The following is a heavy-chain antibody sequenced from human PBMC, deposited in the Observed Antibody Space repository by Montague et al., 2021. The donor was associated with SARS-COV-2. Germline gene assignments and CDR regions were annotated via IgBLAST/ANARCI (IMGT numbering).Heavy chain of an antibody. CDR3: ARLGDILTGYYYGFDP. V-gene: IGHV4-39*01. Sequence: SETLSLTCTVSGGSISSSSYYWGWIRQPPGKGLEWIGSIYYSGSTYYNPSLKSRVTISVDTSKNQFSLKLSTVTAADTAVYDCARLGDILTGYYYGFDPWGQGTLVTVSS. J-gene: IGHJ5*02. CDR2: IYYSGST. D-gene: IGHD3-9*01. CDR1: GGSISSSSYY.